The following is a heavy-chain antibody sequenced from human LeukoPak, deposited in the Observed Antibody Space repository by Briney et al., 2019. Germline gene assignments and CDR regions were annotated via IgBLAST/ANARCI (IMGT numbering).Heavy chain of an antibody. CDR3: ARVRGVDTAMCY. J-gene: IGHJ4*02. CDR2: MNPNSGNT. CDR1: GYTFTSYD. Sequence: ASVTVSCMASGYTFTSYDINWVRQAPGQGLEWMGWMNPNSGNTDYAQKLQGRVTITRNTSIGTGYMELSSLRSEDTAVYYWARVRGVDTAMCYWGQGNLVTVSS. D-gene: IGHD5-18*01. V-gene: IGHV1-8*03.